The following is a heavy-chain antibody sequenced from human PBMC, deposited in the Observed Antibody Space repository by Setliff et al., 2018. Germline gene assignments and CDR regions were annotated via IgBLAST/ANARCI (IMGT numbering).Heavy chain of an antibody. CDR3: AREASGHSYGSH. CDR2: IVGSGDST. V-gene: IGHV3-23*01. D-gene: IGHD5-18*01. CDR1: GFRFSIYA. J-gene: IGHJ4*02. Sequence: GSLRLSCAASGFRFSIYAMSWVRQAPGKGLEWVSSIVGSGDSTYYADSVKGRFTISRDNSKNTLYLQMNSLRAEDTAVYYCAREASGHSYGSHWGPGTLVTVSS.